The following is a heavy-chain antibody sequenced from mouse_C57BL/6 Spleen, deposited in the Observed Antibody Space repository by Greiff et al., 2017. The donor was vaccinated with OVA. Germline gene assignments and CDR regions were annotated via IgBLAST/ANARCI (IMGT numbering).Heavy chain of an antibody. J-gene: IGHJ4*01. D-gene: IGHD1-1*01. Sequence: EVQLQQSGAELVRPGASVKLSCTASGFNIKDDYMHWVKQRPEQGLEWIGWIDPENGDTEYASKFQGKATITADTSSNTAYLQLSSLTSEDTAVYYCTTADGTYYYAMDYWGQGTSVTVSS. CDR1: GFNIKDDY. V-gene: IGHV14-4*01. CDR3: TTADGTYYYAMDY. CDR2: IDPENGDT.